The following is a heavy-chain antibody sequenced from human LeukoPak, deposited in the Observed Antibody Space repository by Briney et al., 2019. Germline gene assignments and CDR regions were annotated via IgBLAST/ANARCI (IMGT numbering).Heavy chain of an antibody. D-gene: IGHD5-18*01. CDR2: XXXXXST. J-gene: IGHJ4*02. CDR1: GGSXXGYX. CDR3: ARGEVATINPVDTTMVTFDY. V-gene: IGHV4-34*01. Sequence: SETLSLTCAVYGGSXXGYXXXXXXXXPXXXXXXXXXXXXXXSTNYNPSLKSRVTISVDTSKNQFSLKLSSVTAADTAVYYCARGEVATINPVDTTMVTFDYWGQGTLVTVSS.